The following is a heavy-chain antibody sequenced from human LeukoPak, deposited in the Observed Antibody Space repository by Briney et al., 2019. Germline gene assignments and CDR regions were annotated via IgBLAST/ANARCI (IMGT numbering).Heavy chain of an antibody. J-gene: IGHJ4*02. CDR3: AKVDSGSYYGSFDY. CDR1: GFTFSSYG. D-gene: IGHD1-26*01. Sequence: GGSLRLSCAASGFTFSSYGMHWARQAPGKGLEWVAVIWYDGSNKYYADSVKGRFTISRDNSKNTLYLQMNSLRAEDTAVYYCAKVDSGSYYGSFDYWGQGTLVTVSS. V-gene: IGHV3-33*06. CDR2: IWYDGSNK.